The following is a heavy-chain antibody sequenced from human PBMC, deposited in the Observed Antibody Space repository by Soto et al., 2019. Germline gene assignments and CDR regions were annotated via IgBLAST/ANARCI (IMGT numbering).Heavy chain of an antibody. CDR1: GITVSSNY. D-gene: IGHD1-7*01. CDR2: IYSGGST. J-gene: IGHJ4*02. Sequence: GGSLRLSCAVSGITVSSNYMRWVRQVPGKGLEWVSVIYSGGSTYYADSVKGRLTISRDNSKNTLYLQMNSLRVEDTAVYYCIRVSLGTTRRYFDYWGQGILVTVPQ. V-gene: IGHV3-53*01. CDR3: IRVSLGTTRRYFDY.